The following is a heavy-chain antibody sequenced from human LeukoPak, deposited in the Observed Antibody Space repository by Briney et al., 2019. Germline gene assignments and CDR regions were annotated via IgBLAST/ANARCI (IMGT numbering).Heavy chain of an antibody. CDR3: ARDSTTRFILAYHY. D-gene: IGHD3-3*01. Sequence: ASVKVSCKASGYTFTGYYMHWVRQAPGQGLEWMGWINPNSGGTNYAQKFQGRVTMTRDTSISTAYMELSRLRSDDTAVYYCARDSTTRFILAYHYWGQGTLVTVSS. V-gene: IGHV1-2*02. J-gene: IGHJ4*02. CDR2: INPNSGGT. CDR1: GYTFTGYY.